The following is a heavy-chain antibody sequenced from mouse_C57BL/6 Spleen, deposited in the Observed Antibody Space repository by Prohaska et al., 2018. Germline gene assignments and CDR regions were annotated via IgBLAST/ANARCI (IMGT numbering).Heavy chain of an antibody. CDR1: GYTFTSYG. D-gene: IGHD2-12*01. CDR2: IYPRSGNN. CDR3: ARSGDYSRFDY. V-gene: IGHV1-81*01. Sequence: QVQLQQSGAELARPGASVKLSCKASGYTFTSYGISWVKQRTGQGLEWIGEIYPRSGNNYYNEKFKGKATLTADKSSSTAYMELRSLTSEDSAAYFCARSGDYSRFDYWGQGTTLTVSS. J-gene: IGHJ2*01.